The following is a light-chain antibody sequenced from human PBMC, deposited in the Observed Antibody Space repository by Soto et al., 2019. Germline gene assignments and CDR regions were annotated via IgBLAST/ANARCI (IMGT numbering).Light chain of an antibody. Sequence: EIVLTQSPGTLSLSPGESATLSCRASQSVAGTYLAWYQQKPGQAPRLLIYRASSRATGIPDRFSGSGSGTDFTLTISRLEPEDFAVFYRQQYGSSPVTFGQGTRLEIK. V-gene: IGKV3-20*01. J-gene: IGKJ5*01. CDR2: RAS. CDR1: QSVAGTY. CDR3: QQYGSSPVT.